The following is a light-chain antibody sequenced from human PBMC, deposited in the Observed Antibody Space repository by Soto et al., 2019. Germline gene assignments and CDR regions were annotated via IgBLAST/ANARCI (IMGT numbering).Light chain of an antibody. J-gene: IGLJ2*01. Sequence: QSALTQPASVSGSPGQSITLSCTGTTSDVGGYNYVSWYQHHPGKVPKLMIYEVTNRPSGISNRFSGSKSGNTASLTISGLQAEDEADYYCSSYTTGYTQVFGGGTKLTVL. CDR1: TSDVGGYNY. V-gene: IGLV2-14*01. CDR3: SSYTTGYTQV. CDR2: EVT.